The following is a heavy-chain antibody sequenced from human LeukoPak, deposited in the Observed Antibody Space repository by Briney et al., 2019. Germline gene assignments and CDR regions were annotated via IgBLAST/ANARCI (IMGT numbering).Heavy chain of an antibody. J-gene: IGHJ6*03. V-gene: IGHV1-46*01. Sequence: ASVKVSCKAFGYTFTSNYMHWVRQAPGQGPEWMGVISPSGGSTTYAQKFQGRVTLTRDMSTSTAYMELSSLRSEDTAVYYCARVVKGSSSSGYYYYYMDVWGKGTTVTVSS. CDR2: ISPSGGST. CDR3: ARVVKGSSSSGYYYYYMDV. CDR1: GYTFTSNY. D-gene: IGHD6-6*01.